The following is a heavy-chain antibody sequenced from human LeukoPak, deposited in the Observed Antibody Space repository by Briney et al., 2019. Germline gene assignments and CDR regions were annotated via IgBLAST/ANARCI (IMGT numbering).Heavy chain of an antibody. J-gene: IGHJ6*02. CDR2: IKQDGSEK. CDR1: GFTFSSYG. V-gene: IGHV3-7*01. CDR3: ARDQGQQLGYYYYYYGMDV. D-gene: IGHD6-13*01. Sequence: GGSLRLSCAASGFTFSSYGMHWVRQAPGKGLEWVANIKQDGSEKYYVDSVKGRFTISRDNAKNSLYLQMNSLRAEDTAVYYCARDQGQQLGYYYYYYGMDVWGQGTTVTVSS.